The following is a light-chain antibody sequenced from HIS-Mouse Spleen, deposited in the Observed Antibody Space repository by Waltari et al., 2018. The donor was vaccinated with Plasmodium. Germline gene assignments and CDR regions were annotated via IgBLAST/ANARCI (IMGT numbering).Light chain of an antibody. Sequence: AIRMTQSPSSFSASTGDRVTITCRASQGISSYLAWYQQKPGKAPKLLINAASTLQSGVQSRFSGSGSGTDFTLNISCLQSEDFATDYCQQYYSYAWTFGQGTKVEIK. CDR3: QQYYSYAWT. CDR2: AAS. V-gene: IGKV1-8*01. CDR1: QGISSY. J-gene: IGKJ1*01.